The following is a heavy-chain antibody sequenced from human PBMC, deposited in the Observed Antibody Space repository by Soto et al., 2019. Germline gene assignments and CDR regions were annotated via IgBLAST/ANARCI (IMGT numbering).Heavy chain of an antibody. CDR1: GGSFSRNP. Sequence: QVQLVQSVSEVKKPGSSVKVSCKASGGSFSRNPISWVRQAPGQGLEWMAGIIPIFATVHYAQKFQGRVTITADESTSTAYMELTSLRSEDTAVYFCARGGRGYSSAPRYYFDYWGQGTLVTVSS. J-gene: IGHJ4*02. V-gene: IGHV1-69*01. CDR3: ARGGRGYSSAPRYYFDY. CDR2: IIPIFATV. D-gene: IGHD5-18*01.